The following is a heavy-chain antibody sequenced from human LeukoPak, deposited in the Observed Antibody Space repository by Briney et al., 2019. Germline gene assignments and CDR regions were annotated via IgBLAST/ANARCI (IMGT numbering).Heavy chain of an antibody. D-gene: IGHD3-22*01. CDR1: GFSLSTSGVG. V-gene: IGHV2-5*02. Sequence: SGPTLVNPTQTLTLTCTFSGFSLSTSGVGVGWIRQPPGKALEWLAIIYWDDDKRYSPSLKSRLTITKDTSKNQVVLRMTNMDPVDTATYYCAHTYYYDSGGFYCFDYWGQGTLVTVSS. J-gene: IGHJ4*02. CDR2: IYWDDDK. CDR3: AHTYYYDSGGFYCFDY.